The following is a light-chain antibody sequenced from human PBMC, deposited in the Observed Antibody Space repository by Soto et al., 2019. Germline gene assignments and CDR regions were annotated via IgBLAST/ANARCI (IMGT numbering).Light chain of an antibody. CDR2: EVS. V-gene: IGLV2-23*02. CDR3: WSYGGRRAV. CDR1: SSDVGSHNL. J-gene: IGLJ7*01. Sequence: QSALTQPASVSGSPGQSITISCTGTSSDVGSHNLVSWYQQHPVQATKLMIYEVSKRPLGVSARFSASKSGNTSSLPIYGLQAVGEGAQYVWSYGGRRAVFGVGPQLTVL.